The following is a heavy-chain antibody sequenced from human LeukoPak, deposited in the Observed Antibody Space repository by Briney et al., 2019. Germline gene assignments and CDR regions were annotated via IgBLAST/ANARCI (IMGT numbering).Heavy chain of an antibody. V-gene: IGHV3-48*01. J-gene: IGHJ4*02. Sequence: GGSLRLSCAASGFTFSGYSINWVRQAPGRGLEWISYISNTGKTLYYADSVKGRFTISRDNAKNSVHLQMNSLRVEDTAVYFCARGWALTVYGMGDYWGQGALVAVSS. CDR2: ISNTGKTL. CDR1: GFTFSGYS. D-gene: IGHD2-8*01. CDR3: ARGWALTVYGMGDY.